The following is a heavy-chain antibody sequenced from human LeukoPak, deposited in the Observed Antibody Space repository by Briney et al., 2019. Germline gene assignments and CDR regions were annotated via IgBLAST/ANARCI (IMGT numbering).Heavy chain of an antibody. Sequence: GSLRLSCAASGFTFSSYSMNWVRQAPGKGLEWVSSISSSSSYIYYADSVKGRFTISRDNAKNSLYLQMNSLRAEDTAVYYCATRDSSGYYHPFDYWGQGTLVTVSS. CDR3: ATRDSSGYYHPFDY. CDR1: GFTFSSYS. CDR2: ISSSSSYI. J-gene: IGHJ4*02. V-gene: IGHV3-21*01. D-gene: IGHD3-22*01.